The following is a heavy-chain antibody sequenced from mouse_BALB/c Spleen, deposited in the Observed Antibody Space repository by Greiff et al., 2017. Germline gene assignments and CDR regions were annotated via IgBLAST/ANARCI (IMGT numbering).Heavy chain of an antibody. J-gene: IGHJ4*01. Sequence: QVQLQQPGAELVKPGASVKLSCKASGYTFTSYWMHWVKQRPGQGLEWIGEINPSNGRTNYNEKFKSKATLTVDKSSSTAYMQLSSLTSEDSAVYYCARSDYYGSIYAMDYWGQGTSVTVSS. CDR3: ARSDYYGSIYAMDY. V-gene: IGHV1S81*02. CDR2: INPSNGRT. CDR1: GYTFTSYW. D-gene: IGHD1-1*01.